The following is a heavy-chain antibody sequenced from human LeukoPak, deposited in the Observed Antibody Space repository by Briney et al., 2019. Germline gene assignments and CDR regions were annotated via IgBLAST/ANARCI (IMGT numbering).Heavy chain of an antibody. V-gene: IGHV3-15*01. J-gene: IGHJ5*02. Sequence: GGSLRLSCAASGFSFSDAWMNWVRQAPGKGLEWIGRIKTKEKGATADYAAPVKGRFTISRDDSENTLYLQMNSLQLDDTAVYYCTTGYSSYHHDNHWGQGTLVSVSS. CDR2: IKTKEKGATA. D-gene: IGHD3-22*01. CDR3: TTGYSSYHHDNH. CDR1: GFSFSDAW.